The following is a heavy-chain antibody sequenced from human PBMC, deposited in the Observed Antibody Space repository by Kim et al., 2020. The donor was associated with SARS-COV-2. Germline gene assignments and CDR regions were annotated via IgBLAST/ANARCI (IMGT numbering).Heavy chain of an antibody. V-gene: IGHV4-59*13. Sequence: SETLSLTCTVSGGSISSYYWSWIRQPPGKGLEWIGYIYYSGSTNYNPSLKSRVTISVDTSKNQFSLKLSSVTAADTAVYYCARSRGPPGWFDPWGQGTLVTVSS. CDR1: GGSISSYY. CDR2: IYYSGST. J-gene: IGHJ5*02. CDR3: ARSRGPPGWFDP. D-gene: IGHD3-10*01.